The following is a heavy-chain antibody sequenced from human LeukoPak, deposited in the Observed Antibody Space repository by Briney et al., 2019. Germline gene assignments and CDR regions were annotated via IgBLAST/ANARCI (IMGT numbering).Heavy chain of an antibody. D-gene: IGHD2-15*01. CDR2: INHTGST. CDR3: ARGVRVADY. CDR1: GGSFSSYY. V-gene: IGHV4-34*01. Sequence: SETLSLTCAVYGGSFSSYYWSWIRHSPGRGPEWIGEINHTGSTYYNPSLKSRVSISEDTSKNQFSLKLSSVTAADAAVYYCARGVRVADYWGQGTLVTVSS. J-gene: IGHJ4*02.